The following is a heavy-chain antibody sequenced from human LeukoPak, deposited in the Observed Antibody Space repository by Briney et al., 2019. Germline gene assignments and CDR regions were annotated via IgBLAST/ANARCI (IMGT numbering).Heavy chain of an antibody. D-gene: IGHD6-19*01. CDR1: GFHVRNNY. Sequence: GGPLRLPCAASGFHVRNNYTSWVPQAPGKGLEWVSVIYIGGSTYYADSVKGRFTISRDNSKNTPYLQMNSLRGEDTAVYYCARGLAGEDWGQGTLVTVSS. V-gene: IGHV3-66*01. J-gene: IGHJ4*02. CDR2: IYIGGST. CDR3: ARGLAGED.